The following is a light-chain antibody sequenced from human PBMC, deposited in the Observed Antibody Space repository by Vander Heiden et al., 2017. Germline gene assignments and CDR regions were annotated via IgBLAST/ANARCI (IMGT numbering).Light chain of an antibody. CDR1: QSIGSY. J-gene: IGKJ1*01. CDR2: ASS. V-gene: IGKV1-39*01. Sequence: DIQMTQSPSSLSASVGDRVTITCRASQSIGSYLNWYQQKPGKAPQLLINASSTLQSGVPSRFSGSGSGTDFTLTISSLQPEDFATYYCQQTYSTLTWTFGQGTKMDIK. CDR3: QQTYSTLTWT.